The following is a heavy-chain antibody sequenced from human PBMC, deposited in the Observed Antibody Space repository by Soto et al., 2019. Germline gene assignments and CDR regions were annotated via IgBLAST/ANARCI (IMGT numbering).Heavy chain of an antibody. Sequence: QVQLVESGGGVVQPGRSLRLSCAASGFTFSSYGMHWVRQAPGKGLEWVAVISYDGSNKYYADSVKGRFTISRDNSKNTLYLQMNSLRAEDTAVYYCAKDLCSGGSCYPPGDYYMDVWGKGTTVTVSS. CDR3: AKDLCSGGSCYPPGDYYMDV. CDR1: GFTFSSYG. CDR2: ISYDGSNK. V-gene: IGHV3-30*18. D-gene: IGHD2-15*01. J-gene: IGHJ6*03.